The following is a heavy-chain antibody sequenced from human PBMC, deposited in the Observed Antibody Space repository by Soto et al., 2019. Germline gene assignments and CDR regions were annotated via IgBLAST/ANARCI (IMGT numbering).Heavy chain of an antibody. CDR2: IYPGDSDT. Sequence: GESLKISCKGSGYTFTDNCIGWLRQLPVKGLGWLGLIYPGDSDTRYSPSFQRQVTITADKSTSTAYLQWNTLKASDTATYYCARPISNFRYYYCAMDVWGQGTTVTVS. V-gene: IGHV5-51*01. D-gene: IGHD1-1*01. CDR1: GYTFTDNC. CDR3: ARPISNFRYYYCAMDV. J-gene: IGHJ6*02.